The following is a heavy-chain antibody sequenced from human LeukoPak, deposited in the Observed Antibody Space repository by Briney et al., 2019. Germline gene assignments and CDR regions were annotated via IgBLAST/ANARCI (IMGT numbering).Heavy chain of an antibody. Sequence: PSETLSLTCSVSGVSISSYYWSWIRQPPGKGLEWIGYIFYSGSTNYNPSLKSRVTISVDTSKNQFSLKLSSVTAADTAVCYCARGGGFSYCSGGSCYGNWFDPWGQGTLVTVSS. D-gene: IGHD2-15*01. CDR1: GVSISSYY. CDR3: ARGGGFSYCSGGSCYGNWFDP. J-gene: IGHJ5*02. V-gene: IGHV4-59*01. CDR2: IFYSGST.